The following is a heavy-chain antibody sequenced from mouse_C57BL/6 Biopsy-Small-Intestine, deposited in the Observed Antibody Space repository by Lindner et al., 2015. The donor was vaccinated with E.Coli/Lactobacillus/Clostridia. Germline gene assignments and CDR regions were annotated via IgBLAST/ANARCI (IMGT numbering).Heavy chain of an antibody. Sequence: VQLQESGAELVRPGASVKLSCTASGFNIKDDFMHWVKQRPEQGLEWIGRIDPANVNTKYAPKFQDKATITADTSSNTAYLQLSSLTSEDTAVYYCARGPHYYDGSSQNYWGQGTTLTVSS. D-gene: IGHD1-1*01. J-gene: IGHJ2*01. V-gene: IGHV14-3*01. CDR3: ARGPHYYDGSSQNY. CDR1: GFNIKDDF. CDR2: IDPANVNT.